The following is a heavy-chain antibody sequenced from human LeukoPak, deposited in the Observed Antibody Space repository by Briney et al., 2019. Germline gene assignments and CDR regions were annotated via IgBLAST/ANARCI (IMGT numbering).Heavy chain of an antibody. V-gene: IGHV1-3*01. CDR3: ARGIWSATRVDYYLDN. J-gene: IGHJ4*02. D-gene: IGHD5-24*01. Sequence: ASVRVSCKASGYTFSGYAIHWVRQAPGQRFEWMGWINAGNGHTKYSQNFQGRVTITRDSSANIVYMDVSSLTSEDTAVYYCARGIWSATRVDYYLDNWGRGTLVTVSS. CDR1: GYTFSGYA. CDR2: INAGNGHT.